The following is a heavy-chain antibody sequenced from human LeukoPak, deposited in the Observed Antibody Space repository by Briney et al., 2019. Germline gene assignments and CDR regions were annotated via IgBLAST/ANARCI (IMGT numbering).Heavy chain of an antibody. J-gene: IGHJ4*02. D-gene: IGHD2-8*01. Sequence: GASVKVSCKASGYTFTTYGISWVRQAPGQGLEWMGWISAYNGNTNYAQKLQGRVTMTTDTSTSTAYMELRSLRSDDTAVYYCAREPNRILYQTGPNDYWGQGTLVTVSS. CDR1: GYTFTTYG. CDR3: AREPNRILYQTGPNDY. V-gene: IGHV1-18*01. CDR2: ISAYNGNT.